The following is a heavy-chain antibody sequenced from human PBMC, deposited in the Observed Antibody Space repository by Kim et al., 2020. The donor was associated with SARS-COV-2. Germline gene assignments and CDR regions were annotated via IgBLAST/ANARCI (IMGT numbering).Heavy chain of an antibody. D-gene: IGHD5-12*01. Sequence: GGSLRLSCAASGFTFSSYAMSWVRQAPGKGLEWVSAISGSGGSTYYADSVKGRFTISRDNSKNALYLQMNSLRAEDTAVYYCAKVPSGYETYYFDYWGQGTLVTVSS. J-gene: IGHJ4*02. CDR1: GFTFSSYA. CDR2: ISGSGGST. V-gene: IGHV3-23*01. CDR3: AKVPSGYETYYFDY.